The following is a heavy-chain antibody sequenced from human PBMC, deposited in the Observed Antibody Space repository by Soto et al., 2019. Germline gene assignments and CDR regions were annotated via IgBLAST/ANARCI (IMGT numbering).Heavy chain of an antibody. V-gene: IGHV1-2*02. CDR3: ARGGALDGTSPPFNH. CDR2: INANSGDT. D-gene: IGHD6-19*01. Sequence: ASVKVSCKASGYTFSGHYMHWMLQSPGQGPEWLGWINANSGDTDRAPKFQDRLTMTRDTSISTAYMELSRLRSDDTAVYYCARGGALDGTSPPFNHWGQGTLVTV. CDR1: GYTFSGHY. J-gene: IGHJ4*02.